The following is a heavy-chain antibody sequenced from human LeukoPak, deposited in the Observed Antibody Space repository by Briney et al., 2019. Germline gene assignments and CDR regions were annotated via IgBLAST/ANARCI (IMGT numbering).Heavy chain of an antibody. J-gene: IGHJ4*02. CDR3: TRDRRITIM. CDR1: GFTFSSYW. V-gene: IGHV3-7*04. D-gene: IGHD3-10*01. Sequence: GGSLRLSCAASGFTFSSYWMTWVRQAPGKGLEWVANINHDGSEKYYVDSVTGRFTISRDNAKNSLYLQMNSLRAEDTAVYYCTRDRRITIMGGQGTMVTVSS. CDR2: INHDGSEK.